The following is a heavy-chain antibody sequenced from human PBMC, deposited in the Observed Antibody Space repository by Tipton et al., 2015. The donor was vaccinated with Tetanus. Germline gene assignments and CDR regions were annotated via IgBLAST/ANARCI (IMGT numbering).Heavy chain of an antibody. D-gene: IGHD3-9*01. CDR3: ARRGGDFLTGYYDS. CDR1: GGSISSGVYY. Sequence: TLSLTCTVSGGSISSGVYYWGWLRQDPGKGLGWIGRISYSGNTAYNPSLKSRVAISVDTSKNQFSLKLTSVTAADTAVYYCARRGGDFLTGYYDSWGQGTPVIVSS. V-gene: IGHV4-39*01. J-gene: IGHJ4*02. CDR2: ISYSGNT.